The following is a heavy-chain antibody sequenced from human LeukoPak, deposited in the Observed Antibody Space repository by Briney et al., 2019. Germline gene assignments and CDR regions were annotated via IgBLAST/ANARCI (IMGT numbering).Heavy chain of an antibody. J-gene: IGHJ4*02. V-gene: IGHV1-69*04. CDR1: GGTFSSYA. Sequence: SVKVSCKASGGTFSSYAISWVRQAPGQGLEWMGRIIPILGIANYAQKFQGRVTITADKSTSTAYMELSSLRSEDTAVYYCAREYYDSSGYISYFDYWGQGTLVTVSS. CDR2: IIPILGIA. D-gene: IGHD3-22*01. CDR3: AREYYDSSGYISYFDY.